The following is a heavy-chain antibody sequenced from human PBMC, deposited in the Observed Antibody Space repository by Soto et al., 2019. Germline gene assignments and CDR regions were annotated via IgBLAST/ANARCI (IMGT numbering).Heavy chain of an antibody. CDR1: GFSLSTSGVG. J-gene: IGHJ4*02. CDR3: AHRLCDNRCYWDVGSFDS. V-gene: IGHV2-5*02. D-gene: IGHD2-15*01. Sequence: QITLKESGPTLVKPTQTLTLTCTFSGFSLSTSGVGVGWIRQPPGKALECLALIYWDDDKRYTPSLKSRLTIPTNXXKXQXXLTMTNMDPADTATYSCAHRLCDNRCYWDVGSFDSWGQGTLVTVSS. CDR2: IYWDDDK.